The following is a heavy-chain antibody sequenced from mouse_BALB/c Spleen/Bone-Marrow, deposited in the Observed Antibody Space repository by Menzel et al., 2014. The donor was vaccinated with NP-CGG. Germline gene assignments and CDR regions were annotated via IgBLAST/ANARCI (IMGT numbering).Heavy chain of an antibody. CDR1: GFNINDTY. J-gene: IGHJ3*01. V-gene: IGHV14-3*02. CDR3: ASYYYGSAWFAY. D-gene: IGHD1-1*01. CDR2: IDPANGNT. Sequence: EVQLQQSGAELVKPGASVKLSCTASGFNINDTYMHWVKQRPEQGLEWIGRIDPANGNTKYDPKFQGKATITADTSSNTAYLQLSSLTSEDTAVYYCASYYYGSAWFAYWGQGTLVTVSA.